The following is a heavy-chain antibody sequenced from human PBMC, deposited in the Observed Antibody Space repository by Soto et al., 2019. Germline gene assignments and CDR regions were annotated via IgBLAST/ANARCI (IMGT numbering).Heavy chain of an antibody. Sequence: SETLSLTCTVSGGSISSYYWSWIRQPPGKGLEWIGYIYYSGSTNYNPSLKSRVTISVDTSKNQFSLKLISVTAADTAVYYCARDRGSSWYGRYYYYYGMDVWGQGTTVTVSS. CDR2: IYYSGST. J-gene: IGHJ6*02. V-gene: IGHV4-59*01. D-gene: IGHD6-13*01. CDR1: GGSISSYY. CDR3: ARDRGSSWYGRYYYYYGMDV.